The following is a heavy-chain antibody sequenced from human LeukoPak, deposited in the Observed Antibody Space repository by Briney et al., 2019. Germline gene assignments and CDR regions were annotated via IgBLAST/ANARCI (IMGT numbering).Heavy chain of an antibody. CDR3: ARAGLELDSTVVTQPALSFDY. V-gene: IGHV4-34*01. Sequence: KPSETLSLTCAVYGGSFSGYYWSWIRQPPGKGLEWIGEINHSGSTNYNPSLKSRVTISVDTSKNQFSLKLSSVTAADTAVYYCARAGLELDSTVVTQPALSFDYWGQGTLVTVSS. CDR2: INHSGST. D-gene: IGHD4-17*01. CDR1: GGSFSGYY. J-gene: IGHJ4*02.